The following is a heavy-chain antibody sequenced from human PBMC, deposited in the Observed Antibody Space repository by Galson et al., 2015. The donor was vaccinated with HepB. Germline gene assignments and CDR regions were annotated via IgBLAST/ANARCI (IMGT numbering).Heavy chain of an antibody. CDR3: AKFFRRWELPDWHFDL. V-gene: IGHV3-23*01. CDR2: ISRSGDTT. CDR1: GFTLSSYA. D-gene: IGHD1-26*01. Sequence: SLRLSCAASGFTLSSYAMTWVRQAPGKGLEWVATISRSGDTTYYADSVKGRFTISRDNFKNTLYLEMSSLSAEDRAVYYCAKFFRRWELPDWHFDLWGRGVLVTVSS. J-gene: IGHJ2*01.